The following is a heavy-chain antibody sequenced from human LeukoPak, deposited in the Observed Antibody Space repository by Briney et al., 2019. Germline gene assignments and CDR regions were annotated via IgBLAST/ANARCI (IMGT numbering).Heavy chain of an antibody. CDR3: ARDNVGSYGYTYYYYGMDV. Sequence: GGSLRLSCAASGFTFSNAWMSWVRQAPGKGLEWVARIKSKTDGGTIDYAGSVKGRFTISRDNAKNSLYLQMNSLRAEDTAVYYCARDNVGSYGYTYYYYGMDVWGQGTTVTVSS. D-gene: IGHD5-18*01. V-gene: IGHV3-15*01. CDR2: IKSKTDGGTI. J-gene: IGHJ6*02. CDR1: GFTFSNAW.